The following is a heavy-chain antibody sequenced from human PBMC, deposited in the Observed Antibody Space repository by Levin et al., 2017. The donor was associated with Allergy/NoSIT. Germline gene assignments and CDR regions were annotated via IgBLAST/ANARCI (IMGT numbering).Heavy chain of an antibody. CDR3: AKDRAAADDAFDI. CDR1: GFTFSSYA. J-gene: IGHJ3*02. D-gene: IGHD2-2*01. CDR2: ISGSGGST. Sequence: LSLTCAASGFTFSSYAMSWVRQAPGKGLEWVSAISGSGGSTYYADSVKGRFTISRDNSKNTLYLQMNSLRAEDTAVYYCAKDRAAADDAFDIWGQGTMVTVSS. V-gene: IGHV3-23*01.